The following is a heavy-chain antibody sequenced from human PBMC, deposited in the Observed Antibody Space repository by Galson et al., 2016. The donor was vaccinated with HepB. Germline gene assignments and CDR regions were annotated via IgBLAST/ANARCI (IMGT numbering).Heavy chain of an antibody. CDR1: GYTFTSYA. V-gene: IGHV1-3*04. CDR2: TNNANGNT. J-gene: IGHJ4*02. D-gene: IGHD6-19*01. CDR3: ARDGGSGWSRLW. Sequence: SVKVSCKASGYTFTSYAIHWVRQAPGQRLEWMGWTNNANGNTEYSQSFQGRVTFTRDTSASTAYMELSSLRSEETAVYYCARDGGSGWSRLWWGQGTLVAVSS.